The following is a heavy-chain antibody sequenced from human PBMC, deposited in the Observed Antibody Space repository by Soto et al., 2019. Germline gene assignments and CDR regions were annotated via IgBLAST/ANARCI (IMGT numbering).Heavy chain of an antibody. Sequence: QVQLVQSGADLKKPGASVQVSCKTSGYTFSNYAINWVRQAPGQGLEWMGWISSYNSYNGDTKYARMLQDRLTMTIVTSTATAYMELRRLRCVDTAVYYCARSELERGEVGYYGMDVWGQGTTVTVSS. CDR1: GYTFSNYA. J-gene: IGHJ6*02. CDR3: ARSELERGEVGYYGMDV. CDR2: ISSYNSYNGDT. V-gene: IGHV1-18*04. D-gene: IGHD3-16*01.